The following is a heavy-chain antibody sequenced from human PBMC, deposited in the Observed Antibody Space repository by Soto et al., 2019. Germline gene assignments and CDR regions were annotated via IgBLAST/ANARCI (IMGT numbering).Heavy chain of an antibody. CDR3: ARADGHIDPFRY. J-gene: IGHJ4*02. CDR2: ITSDGHT. CDR1: GFTFNNYA. V-gene: IGHV3-23*01. Sequence: GGSLRLSCAASGFTFNNYAMSWVRQAPGKGLEWVSTITSDGHTYYADSVKGRFAVSRDNSKNMLSVQMNSLRDEDTALYYCARADGHIDPFRYWGLGTLVTVSS.